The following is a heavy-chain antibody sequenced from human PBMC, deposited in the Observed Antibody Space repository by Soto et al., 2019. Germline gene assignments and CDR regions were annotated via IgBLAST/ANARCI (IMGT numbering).Heavy chain of an antibody. CDR2: MSHSGGT. J-gene: IGHJ3*02. Sequence: QVQLQQWGAGLLKPSETLSLTCAVYGGSVSGANYYWSWIRQPPGKGLEWIGEMSHSGGTHFNPSRKSRVTISVETSTNRFSLKMSSVTSPDTALYYCARVERGTATTVVDAFDIWGPGTMVTVSS. V-gene: IGHV4-34*01. CDR1: GGSVSGANYY. D-gene: IGHD1-1*01. CDR3: ARVERGTATTVVDAFDI.